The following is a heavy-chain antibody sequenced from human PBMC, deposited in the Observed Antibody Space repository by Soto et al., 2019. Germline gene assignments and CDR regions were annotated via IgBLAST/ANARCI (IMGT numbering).Heavy chain of an antibody. CDR3: AIRGASQWLKF. J-gene: IGHJ4*02. CDR2: IYTGDSDT. D-gene: IGHD6-19*01. Sequence: GESLKISCKGSGYSFTSYWIGWVCQVPGKGLEWMGIIYTGDSDTRYSPSFQGQVTISADKSISTAYLQWSSLKASDTAIYYCAIRGASQWLKFWGQGTLVTVSS. V-gene: IGHV5-51*01. CDR1: GYSFTSYW.